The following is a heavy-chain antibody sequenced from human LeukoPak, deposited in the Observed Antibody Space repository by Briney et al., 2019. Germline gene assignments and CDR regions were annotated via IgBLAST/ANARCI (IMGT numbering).Heavy chain of an antibody. CDR1: GFTFSIYG. J-gene: IGHJ4*02. CDR2: IRPDGSNK. V-gene: IGHV3-30*02. Sequence: GGSLRLSCAASGFTFSIYGMHWVRQAPGKGLEWVVFIRPDGSNKYYADSVKGRFTISRDNSKNTLYLQMDSLRAEDTAVYYCAKDKGYAFDYWGQGALVTVSS. D-gene: IGHD1-1*01. CDR3: AKDKGYAFDY.